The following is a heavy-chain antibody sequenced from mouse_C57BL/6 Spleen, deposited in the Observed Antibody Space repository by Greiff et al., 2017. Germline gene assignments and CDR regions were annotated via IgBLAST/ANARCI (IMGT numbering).Heavy chain of an antibody. Sequence: EVNLVESGGGLVKPGGSLKLSCAASGFTFSDYGMHWVAYISSGSSTIYYADTVKGRFTISRDNAKNTLCLQMTSLRSEDTAMYYCARRSSSNWDFDVWGTGTTVTVSS. CDR1: GFTFSDYG. V-gene: IGHV5-17*01. D-gene: IGHD1-1*01. CDR2: ISSGSSTI. J-gene: IGHJ1*03. CDR3: ARRSSSNWDFDV.